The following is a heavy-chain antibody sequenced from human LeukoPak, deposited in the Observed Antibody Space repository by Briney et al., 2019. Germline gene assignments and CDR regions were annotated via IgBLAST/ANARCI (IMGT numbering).Heavy chain of an antibody. V-gene: IGHV4-59*08. J-gene: IGHJ4*02. CDR1: GGSISSYY. CDR3: ARGGDTAMNPFDY. CDR2: IYHSGST. D-gene: IGHD5-18*01. Sequence: SETLSLTCTVSGGSISSYYWNWIRQPPGEGLEWIGSIYHSGSTYYNPSLKSRVTISVDTSKNQFSLKLSSVTAADTAVYYCARGGDTAMNPFDYWGQGTLVTVSS.